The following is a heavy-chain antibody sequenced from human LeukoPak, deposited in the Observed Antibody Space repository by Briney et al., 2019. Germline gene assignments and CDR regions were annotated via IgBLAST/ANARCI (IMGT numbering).Heavy chain of an antibody. CDR2: SIPIFCTA. J-gene: IGHJ4*02. CDR1: GGTFSSYG. D-gene: IGHD3-22*01. CDR3: ARDMPNPYYYDSSGYGNEI. Sequence: SVTVSCKASGGTFSSYGISWVRQSPGQGLEWRGGSIPIFCTADYAQKFQGRVTIHTDEYTSTAYMELSSLRSEDTAVYYCARDMPNPYYYDSSGYGNEIWGQGTPVTVSS. V-gene: IGHV1-69*05.